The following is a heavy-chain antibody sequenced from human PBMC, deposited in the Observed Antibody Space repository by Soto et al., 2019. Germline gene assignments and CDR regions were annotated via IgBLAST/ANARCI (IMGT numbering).Heavy chain of an antibody. Sequence: QVQLQESGPGLVKPSETLSLTCTVSGAPITTTKWWAWVRLPPGKGLEWIGELSRGDERSSNPSLAGRSTMSRDKSNNHFSLKLTSVTAADTAIYYCATQTISYTWGVWGRGTSVIVSS. V-gene: IGHV4-4*02. D-gene: IGHD3-16*01. CDR3: ATQTISYTWGV. CDR1: GAPITTTKW. CDR2: LSRGDER. J-gene: IGHJ6*02.